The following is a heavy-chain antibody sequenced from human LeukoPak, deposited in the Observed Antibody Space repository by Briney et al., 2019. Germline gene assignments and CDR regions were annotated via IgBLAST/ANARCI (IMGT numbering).Heavy chain of an antibody. CDR3: ATQPSSSYY. V-gene: IGHV4-39*01. Sequence: SETLSLTCTVSGGSISSSSYYWGWIRQPPGKGLEWIGSIYYSGSTYYNPSLKSRVTISVDTSKNQFSLKLSSATAADTAVYYCATQPSSSYYWGQGTLVTVSS. J-gene: IGHJ4*02. CDR1: GGSISSSSYY. D-gene: IGHD6-6*01. CDR2: IYYSGST.